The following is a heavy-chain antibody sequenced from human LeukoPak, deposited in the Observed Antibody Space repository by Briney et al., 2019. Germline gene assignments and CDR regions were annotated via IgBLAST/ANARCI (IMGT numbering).Heavy chain of an antibody. CDR1: GFTFRTYW. D-gene: IGHD1-26*01. CDR2: INEDGSIT. CDR3: GRDLGGRSGY. V-gene: IGHV3-74*01. J-gene: IGHJ4*02. Sequence: GGSLRLSCAVSGFTFRTYWMHWVRQVLGEGLVWVSRINEDGSITNYADSVKGRFSISRDNAKNTLYLQMNSLRAEDTAVYYCGRDLGGRSGYWGQGTLVTVSS.